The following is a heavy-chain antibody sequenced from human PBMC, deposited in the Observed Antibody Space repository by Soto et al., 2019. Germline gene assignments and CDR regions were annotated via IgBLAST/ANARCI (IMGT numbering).Heavy chain of an antibody. CDR3: AAWTGYGRDVFDT. CDR2: ITGDKGTT. V-gene: IGHV1-18*04. Sequence: QVQVVQSGPEMRKPGASVRVSCKASGDTFIKNTISWVRQAPGQGLEWMGWITGDKGTTDYAEKFRDRVTMTKDTSTTTAYIELRRLTSDDTAVYYCAAWTGYGRDVFDTWGHGTRVTVSS. J-gene: IGHJ3*02. CDR1: GDTFIKNT. D-gene: IGHD3-9*01.